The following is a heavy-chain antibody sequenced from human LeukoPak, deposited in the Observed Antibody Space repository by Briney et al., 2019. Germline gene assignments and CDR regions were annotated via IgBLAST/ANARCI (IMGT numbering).Heavy chain of an antibody. V-gene: IGHV3-23*01. CDR3: AKDMRDGYNYDGYYFDY. D-gene: IGHD5-24*01. J-gene: IGHJ4*02. CDR2: ISGSGGST. Sequence: GGSLRLSCAASGFTVSSNYMSWVRQAPGKGLEWVSAISGSGGSTYYANSVKGRFTISRDNSKNTLYLQMNSLRAEDTAVYYCAKDMRDGYNYDGYYFDYWGQGTLVTVSS. CDR1: GFTVSSNY.